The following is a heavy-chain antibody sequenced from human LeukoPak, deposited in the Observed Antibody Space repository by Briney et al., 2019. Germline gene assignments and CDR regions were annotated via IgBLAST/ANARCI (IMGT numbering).Heavy chain of an antibody. CDR3: AKSGSYAMDL. J-gene: IGHJ6*02. V-gene: IGHV3-30*02. Sequence: GGSLRLPCVASGFTFSNSGMHWVRQAPGKGLGWVAFTRNDGSRKYYADSVKGRFTISRDNSKNTLYLQMNSLRAEDTAVYYCAKSGSYAMDLWGQGTTVTGSS. D-gene: IGHD1-1*01. CDR2: TRNDGSRK. CDR1: GFTFSNSG.